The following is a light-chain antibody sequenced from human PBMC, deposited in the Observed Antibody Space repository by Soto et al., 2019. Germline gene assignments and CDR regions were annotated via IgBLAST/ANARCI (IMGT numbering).Light chain of an antibody. CDR1: SSDVGGYNH. V-gene: IGLV2-11*01. CDR2: DVS. CDR3: RSYAGSYTFV. Sequence: QSALTQPRSVSGSPGQSVTISCTGTSSDVGGYNHVSWYQQHPGKAPKLMIYDVSKRPSGVPDRFSGSKSGNTAALTISGLQAEDEADYYCRSYAGSYTFVFGGGTKVTVL. J-gene: IGLJ2*01.